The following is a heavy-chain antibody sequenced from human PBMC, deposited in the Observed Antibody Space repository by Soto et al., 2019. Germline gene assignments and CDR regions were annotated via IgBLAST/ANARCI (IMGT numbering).Heavy chain of an antibody. D-gene: IGHD1-26*01. J-gene: IGHJ5*02. CDR1: GGSISSSSYY. Sequence: SETLSLTCTVSGGSISSSSYYWVWIRQPPGKGLEWIGSIYCSGTTYYNPSLKSRVTISVDTSKNQFSLKLRSVTAADTAVYYCARQSPDYLGSVGWFDPWGQGTLVTVSS. V-gene: IGHV4-39*01. CDR2: IYCSGTT. CDR3: ARQSPDYLGSVGWFDP.